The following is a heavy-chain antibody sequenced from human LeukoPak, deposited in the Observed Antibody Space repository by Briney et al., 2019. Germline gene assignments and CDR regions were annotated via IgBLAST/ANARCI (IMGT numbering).Heavy chain of an antibody. Sequence: GGSLRLSCAASGFTFDDYGMSWVRQAPGKGLEWVSGINWNGGSTGYADSVKGRFTISRDNAKNSLYLQMNSLRAEDTALYYCARAFGKAAAGLFDYWGQGTLVTVSS. CDR1: GFTFDDYG. D-gene: IGHD6-13*01. CDR2: INWNGGST. CDR3: ARAFGKAAAGLFDY. J-gene: IGHJ4*02. V-gene: IGHV3-20*04.